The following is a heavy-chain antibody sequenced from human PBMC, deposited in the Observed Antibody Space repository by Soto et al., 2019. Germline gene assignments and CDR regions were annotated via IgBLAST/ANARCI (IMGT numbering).Heavy chain of an antibody. Sequence: PGGSLRLSCAASGFTFSSYAMSWVRQAPGKGLEWVSAISGSGGSTYYADSVKGQFTISRDNSKNTLYLQMNSLRAEDTAVYYCAKDLITMVRGVIPLPLDYWGQGTLVTVSS. CDR3: AKDLITMVRGVIPLPLDY. V-gene: IGHV3-23*01. D-gene: IGHD3-10*01. J-gene: IGHJ4*02. CDR2: ISGSGGST. CDR1: GFTFSSYA.